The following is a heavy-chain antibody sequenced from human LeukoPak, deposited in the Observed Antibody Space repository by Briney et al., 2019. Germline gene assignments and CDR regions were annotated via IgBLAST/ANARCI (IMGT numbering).Heavy chain of an antibody. CDR1: GDSVSSNSAA. CDR2: TYYRSKWYH. J-gene: IGHJ4*02. V-gene: IGHV6-1*01. CDR3: AGAGKYTSTWTFDC. Sequence: SQTLSLTCALSGDSVSSNSAAWNWIRQSPSRGVEWLGRTYYRSKWYHDYAVSMKSRVTIDPDTSKNQFSLHLNSVTPEDTAVYYCAGAGKYTSTWTFDCWGQGTLVTVSS. D-gene: IGHD6-13*01.